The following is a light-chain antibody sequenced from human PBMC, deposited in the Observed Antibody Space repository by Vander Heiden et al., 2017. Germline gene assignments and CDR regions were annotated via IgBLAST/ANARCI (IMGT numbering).Light chain of an antibody. CDR2: QDS. CDR3: QAWDSSTAV. CDR1: KLGDKY. V-gene: IGLV3-1*01. Sequence: SYEVTKPPSVSVSPGQTASITCSGDKLGDKYACWYQQKPGQSPVLVIYQDSKRPSGIPERFSGSNSGNTATLTISGTQAMDEADYYCQAWDSSTAVFGGGTKL. J-gene: IGLJ2*01.